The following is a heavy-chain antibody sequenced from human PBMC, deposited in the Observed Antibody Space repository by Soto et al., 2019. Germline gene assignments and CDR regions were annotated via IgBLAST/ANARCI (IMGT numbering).Heavy chain of an antibody. CDR1: GGSLSSDDYY. J-gene: IGHJ4*02. CDR2: IHYSGTT. Sequence: SETLSLTCTVSGGSLSSDDYYWTWILPPPGKGLEWLGRIHYSGTTYYNPSMRSRLTMSMGSSRNPFSLRLASVAAGDTAMYYCARATAYCGRYTRYPIDYWGQGIQVTVSS. CDR3: ARATAYCGRYTRYPIDY. V-gene: IGHV4-30-4*08. D-gene: IGHD2-21*01.